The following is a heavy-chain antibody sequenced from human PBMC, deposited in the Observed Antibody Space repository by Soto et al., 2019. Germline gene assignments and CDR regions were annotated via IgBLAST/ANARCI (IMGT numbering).Heavy chain of an antibody. Sequence: QVQLVQSGAEVKKPGASVKVSCKASGYTFTSYYMNWVRQAPGQGLEWLGIINPSGGYTTYAQRFLGRVTMTSDTSTSTFHMELGSLTSEDTAVYYCARGGGIVVATAPYDHWGQGTLVTVSS. J-gene: IGHJ4*02. CDR1: GYTFTSYY. V-gene: IGHV1-46*03. CDR3: ARGGGIVVATAPYDH. D-gene: IGHD2-21*02. CDR2: INPSGGYT.